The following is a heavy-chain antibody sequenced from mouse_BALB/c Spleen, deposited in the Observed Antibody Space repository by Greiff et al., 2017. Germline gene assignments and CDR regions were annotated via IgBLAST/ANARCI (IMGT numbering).Heavy chain of an antibody. D-gene: IGHD1-1*01. Sequence: EVMLVESGGGLVKPGGSLKLSCAASGFTFSDYYMYWVRQTPEKRLEWVATISDGGSYTYYPDSVKGRFTISRDNAKNNLYLQMSSLKSEDTAMYYCARGTTGGYFDVWGAGTTVTVSS. CDR1: GFTFSDYY. V-gene: IGHV5-4*02. CDR3: ARGTTGGYFDV. CDR2: ISDGGSYT. J-gene: IGHJ1*01.